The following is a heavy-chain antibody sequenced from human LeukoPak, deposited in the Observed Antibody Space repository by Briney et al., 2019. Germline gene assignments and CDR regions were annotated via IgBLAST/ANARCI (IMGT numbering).Heavy chain of an antibody. Sequence: SETLSLTCTVSGGSISSGTYFWNWIRQPPGKGLEWIGEIYHSGSTNYNPSLKSRVTISVVKSKNQFSLKLSSVTAADTAVYYCARGAASRTVTTPPFDYWGQGTLVTVSS. V-gene: IGHV4-61*05. CDR1: GGSISSGTYF. CDR3: ARGAASRTVTTPPFDY. CDR2: IYHSGST. D-gene: IGHD4-17*01. J-gene: IGHJ4*02.